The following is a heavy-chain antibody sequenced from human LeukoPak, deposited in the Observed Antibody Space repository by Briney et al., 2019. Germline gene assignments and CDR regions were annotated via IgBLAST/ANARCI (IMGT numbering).Heavy chain of an antibody. J-gene: IGHJ6*03. CDR1: GYTFTSYG. D-gene: IGHD5-12*01. CDR2: ISAYNGNT. V-gene: IGHV1-18*01. CDR3: ARENVERGYSGYDSYYYYMDV. Sequence: ASVKVSCKASGYTFTSYGISWVRQAPGLGLEWMGWISAYNGNTNYAQKLQGRVTMTTDTSTSTAYMELRSLRSDDTAVYYCARENVERGYSGYDSYYYYMDVWGKGTTVTVSS.